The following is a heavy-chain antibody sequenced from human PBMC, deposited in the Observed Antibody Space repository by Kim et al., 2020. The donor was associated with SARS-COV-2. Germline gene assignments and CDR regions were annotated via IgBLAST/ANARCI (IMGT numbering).Heavy chain of an antibody. CDR2: IYYSGGA. J-gene: IGHJ3*02. D-gene: IGHD3-22*01. CDR3: ARLPVTMIGVARGAVDI. CDR1: GGSISSSRYY. V-gene: IGHV4-39*01. Sequence: SETLSLTCTVSGGSISSSRYYWGGIRQPPGKGLEWSGGIYYSGGAYYNPSLKSLVTISVDTSKNPISLKRSSVSAADTAVYYCARLPVTMIGVARGAVDI.